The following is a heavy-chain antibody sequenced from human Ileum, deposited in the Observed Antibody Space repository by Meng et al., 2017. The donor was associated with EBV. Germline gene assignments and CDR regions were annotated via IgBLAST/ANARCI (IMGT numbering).Heavy chain of an antibody. J-gene: IGHJ4*02. V-gene: IGHV3-21*01. CDR3: ARDNLPGRGY. D-gene: IGHD3-9*01. CDR2: IDSNSNYI. CDR1: GFTFNIYS. Sequence: EGGGVGGGGGGVRRGGSLRLSCAASGFTFNIYSMTWVRHTPGKGLEWVSSIDSNSNYIYYADSVRGRFTVSRDNANNSVYLQMNSLRADDTGVYYCARDNLPGRGYWGQGTLVTVSS.